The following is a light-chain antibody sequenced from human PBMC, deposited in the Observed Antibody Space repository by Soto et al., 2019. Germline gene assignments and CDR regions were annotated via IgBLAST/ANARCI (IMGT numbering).Light chain of an antibody. Sequence: DIQMTQSPSSLSASVGDRVTITCRASQDISNYLAWYQQKPGKVPKLLIYAASSLQSGVPSRFSGSGSGTDFTLTISSLQPEDFATYYCQQSYSTPQTFGQGTKVDIK. CDR2: AAS. CDR3: QQSYSTPQT. CDR1: QDISNY. J-gene: IGKJ1*01. V-gene: IGKV1-39*01.